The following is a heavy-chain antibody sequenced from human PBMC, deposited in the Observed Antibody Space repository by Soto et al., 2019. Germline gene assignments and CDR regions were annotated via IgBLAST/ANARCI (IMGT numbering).Heavy chain of an antibody. CDR2: IYSGGST. CDR3: ARDRVESGYPEYFQH. V-gene: IGHV3-53*01. D-gene: IGHD3-22*01. CDR1: GFTISSNY. Sequence: WGSLRLSCGVAGFTISSNYMSRVRQAPGKGLEWVSVIYSGGSTYYADSVKGRFTISRDNSKNTLYLQMNSLRAEDTAVYYCARDRVESGYPEYFQHWGQGTLVTVSS. J-gene: IGHJ1*01.